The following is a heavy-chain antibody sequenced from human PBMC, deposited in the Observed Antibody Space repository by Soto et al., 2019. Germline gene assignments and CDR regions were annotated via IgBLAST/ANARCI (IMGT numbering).Heavy chain of an antibody. CDR2: IRENGGRI. Sequence: PGGSLRLSCAASGFTFSSYWMSWVRQLPGKGLEWVANIRENGGRISYVDSVKGRFTISRDNAKNSLYLQMNSLRAEDTALYYCANDKALQQRVKSHAFDIWGTGTMGTVSS. CDR3: ANDKALQQRVKSHAFDI. J-gene: IGHJ3*02. D-gene: IGHD6-13*01. CDR1: GFTFSSYW. V-gene: IGHV3-7*01.